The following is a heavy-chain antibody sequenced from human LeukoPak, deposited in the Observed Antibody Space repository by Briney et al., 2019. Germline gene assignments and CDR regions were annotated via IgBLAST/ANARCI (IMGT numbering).Heavy chain of an antibody. Sequence: GGSLRLSCAASGFTFSSYGMHWVRQAPGKGLEWVAVITYDGSNKYYADSVKGRFTISRDNSKNTLYLQMNSLRAEDTAVYYCAKSNIVVVVAATQEYFQHWGQGTLVTVSS. D-gene: IGHD2-15*01. CDR3: AKSNIVVVVAATQEYFQH. CDR2: ITYDGSNK. CDR1: GFTFSSYG. V-gene: IGHV3-30*18. J-gene: IGHJ1*01.